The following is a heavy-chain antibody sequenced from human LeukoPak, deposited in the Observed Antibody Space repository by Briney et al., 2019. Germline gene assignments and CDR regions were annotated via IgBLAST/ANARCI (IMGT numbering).Heavy chain of an antibody. Sequence: GESLKISCAASGFTFSSYTMSWVRQAPGKGLEWVSIISGSGDNKYHADSVKGRFTISRDNSKNTLYLQMNSLRAEDTAVYYCAKHLNLDYDYWGQGTLVTVSS. D-gene: IGHD3/OR15-3a*01. CDR1: GFTFSSYT. CDR3: AKHLNLDYDY. V-gene: IGHV3-23*01. J-gene: IGHJ4*02. CDR2: ISGSGDNK.